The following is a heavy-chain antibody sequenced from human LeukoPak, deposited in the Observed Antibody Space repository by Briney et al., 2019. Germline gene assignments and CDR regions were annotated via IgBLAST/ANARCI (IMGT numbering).Heavy chain of an antibody. J-gene: IGHJ3*02. CDR2: FDPEDGET. V-gene: IGHV1-24*01. Sequence: ASVKVSCKVSGYTLTELSMHWVRQAPGKGLEWMGGFDPEDGETIYAQKFQGRVTITADESTSTAYMELSSLRSEDTAVYYCARDRIAAAVPDAFDIWGQGTMVTVSS. D-gene: IGHD6-13*01. CDR3: ARDRIAAAVPDAFDI. CDR1: GYTLTELS.